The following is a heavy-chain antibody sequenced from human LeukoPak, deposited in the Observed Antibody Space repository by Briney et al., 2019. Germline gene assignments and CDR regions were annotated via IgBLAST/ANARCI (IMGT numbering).Heavy chain of an antibody. CDR3: ARYPITH. J-gene: IGHJ4*02. CDR1: GSSISSSSHY. D-gene: IGHD5-12*01. Sequence: PSETLSLTCTVSGSSISSSSHYRGWIRQPPGKGLEWIGSIYYSGNTYYNPSLKSRVTISVDTSKNQFSLKLSSVTAADTAVYYCARYPITHWGQGTLVTVSS. CDR2: IYYSGNT. V-gene: IGHV4-39*01.